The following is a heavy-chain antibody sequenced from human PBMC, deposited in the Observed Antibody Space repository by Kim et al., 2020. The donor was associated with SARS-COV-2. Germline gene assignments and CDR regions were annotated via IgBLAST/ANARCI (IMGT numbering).Heavy chain of an antibody. CDR1: RFTVNNYN. CDR2: ISSSSDYI. D-gene: IGHD5-12*01. CDR3: ARESPSGLYSGYDVETAGDPRFDY. Sequence: GGSLRLSCAASRFTVNNYNMNWVRQAPGKGLEWVSSISSSSDYIYYADSVKGRFTISRDNAKNSLYLQMNSLRAEDTAVYYCARESPSGLYSGYDVETAGDPRFDYWGQGTLVTVSS. J-gene: IGHJ4*02. V-gene: IGHV3-21*01.